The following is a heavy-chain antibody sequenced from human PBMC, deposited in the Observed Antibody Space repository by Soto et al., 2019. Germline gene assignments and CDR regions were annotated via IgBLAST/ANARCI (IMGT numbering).Heavy chain of an antibody. CDR3: AKAYFVWSSEQPYYFDY. J-gene: IGHJ4*02. D-gene: IGHD3-16*01. CDR2: ISGSGGRS. Sequence: PGGSLRLSCAASGFTFSNYAMTWVRQGPGKGLEWVSGISGSGGRSYYADSVKGRFTISRDNSKSTLYLQMNSLRAEDTAVYYCAKAYFVWSSEQPYYFDYWGQGILVTVSS. V-gene: IGHV3-23*01. CDR1: GFTFSNYA.